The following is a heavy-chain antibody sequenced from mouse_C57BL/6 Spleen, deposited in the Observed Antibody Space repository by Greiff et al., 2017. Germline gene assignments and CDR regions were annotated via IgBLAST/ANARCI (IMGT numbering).Heavy chain of an antibody. CDR1: GYAFTNYL. CDR2: LNPGSGGP. Sequence: QVQLQQSGAELVRPGTSVKVSCKASGYAFTNYLIEWLKQRPGQGLEWIGVLNPGSGGPNYNEKFKGKATLTAAKSSSTASMQLSRLTSEDTAVYFCARWGDYYEGRGNYYAMDYWGQGTSVTVSS. CDR3: ARWGDYYEGRGNYYAMDY. J-gene: IGHJ4*01. V-gene: IGHV1-54*01. D-gene: IGHD1-1*01.